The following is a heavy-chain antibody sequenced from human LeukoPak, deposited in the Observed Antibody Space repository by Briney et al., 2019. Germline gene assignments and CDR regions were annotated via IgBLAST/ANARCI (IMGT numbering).Heavy chain of an antibody. CDR3: ARLYDILTSNSFDP. V-gene: IGHV5-51*01. D-gene: IGHD3-9*01. CDR2: IYPGDSDT. CDR1: GYSFTTHW. J-gene: IGHJ5*02. Sequence: GESLKISCKGSGYSFTTHWIGWVRQMPGKGLEWMGTIYPGDSDTRYSPSFQGQVTISADKSISTAYVQWSSLKASDTAMYYCARLYDILTSNSFDPWGQGTLVTVSS.